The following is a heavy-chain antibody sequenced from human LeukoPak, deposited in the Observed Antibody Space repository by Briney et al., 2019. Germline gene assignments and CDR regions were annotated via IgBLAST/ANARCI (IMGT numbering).Heavy chain of an antibody. V-gene: IGHV3-30*03. D-gene: IGHD6-19*01. J-gene: IGHJ4*02. CDR3: ARGYSSGWPVGYFDY. CDR2: ISYDGSNK. CDR1: GFIFSGYG. Sequence: PGGSLRLSCAASGFIFSGYGMHWVRQAPGKGLEWVAVISYDGSNKYYADSVKGRFTISRDNSKNTLYLQMNSLRAEDTAVYYCARGYSSGWPVGYFDYWGQGTLVTVSS.